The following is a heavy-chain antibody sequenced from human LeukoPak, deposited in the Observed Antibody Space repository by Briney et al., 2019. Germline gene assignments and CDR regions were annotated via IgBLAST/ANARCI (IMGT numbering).Heavy chain of an antibody. D-gene: IGHD1-26*01. Sequence: SVKVSCKASGYTFTDFYMLWVRQAPGQGLEWMGRIIPILGIANYAQKFQGRVTITADKSTSTAYMELSSLRSEDTAVYYCAGGIVGAYYFDYWGQGTLVTVSS. V-gene: IGHV1-69*02. CDR3: AGGIVGAYYFDY. J-gene: IGHJ4*02. CDR2: IIPILGIA. CDR1: GYTFTDFY.